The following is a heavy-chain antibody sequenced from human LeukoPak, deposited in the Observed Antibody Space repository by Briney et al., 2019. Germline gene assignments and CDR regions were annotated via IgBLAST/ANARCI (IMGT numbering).Heavy chain of an antibody. D-gene: IGHD5-24*01. CDR3: ASSGGEMATIRNLDY. CDR2: INHSGST. CDR1: GGSFSGYY. V-gene: IGHV4-34*01. Sequence: SETLSLTCAVYGGSFSGYYWSWIRQPSGKGLEWIGEINHSGSTNYNPSLKSRVTISVDTSKNQFSLKLSSVTAADTAVYYCASSGGEMATIRNLDYWGQGTLVTVSS. J-gene: IGHJ4*02.